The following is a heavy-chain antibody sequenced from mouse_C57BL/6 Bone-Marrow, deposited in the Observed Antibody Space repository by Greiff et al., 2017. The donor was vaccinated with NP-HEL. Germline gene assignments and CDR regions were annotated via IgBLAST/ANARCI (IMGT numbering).Heavy chain of an antibody. V-gene: IGHV14-4*01. Sequence: VQLQQSGAELVRPGASVKMSCTASGFNIKDDYMHWVKQRPEQGLEWIGWIDPENGDTEYASKFQGKATITADTSSNTAYLQLSSLTSEDTAVYYCATLRLSALDYWGQGTSVTVSS. CDR2: IDPENGDT. CDR3: ATLRLSALDY. CDR1: GFNIKDDY. J-gene: IGHJ4*01.